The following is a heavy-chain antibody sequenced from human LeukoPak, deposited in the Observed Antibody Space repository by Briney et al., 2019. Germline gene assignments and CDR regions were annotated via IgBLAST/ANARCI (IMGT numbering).Heavy chain of an antibody. V-gene: IGHV1-24*01. D-gene: IGHD3-10*01. J-gene: IGHJ6*03. CDR2: FDPEDGET. Sequence: ASVKVSCKVSGYTLTELSMHWVRQAPGKGLEWMGGFDPEDGETIYAQKFQGRVTMTEDTSTDTAYMELSSLRSEDTAVYYCATATSGDEYYYYMDVWGKGTTVTVSS. CDR1: GYTLTELS. CDR3: ATATSGDEYYYYMDV.